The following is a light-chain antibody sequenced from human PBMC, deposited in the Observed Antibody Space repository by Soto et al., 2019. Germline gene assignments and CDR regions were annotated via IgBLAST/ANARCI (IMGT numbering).Light chain of an antibody. J-gene: IGKJ1*01. Sequence: EIVLTQSPGTLSLSPGERASLSCRASKSHNNRYLAWYQQKPGQAPRLLMYDASNRATGIPDRFSGSGSGTDFTLTISILEPEDFAVYYCQHYSNTPWTFGQGTKVEIK. CDR3: QHYSNTPWT. CDR2: DAS. CDR1: KSHNNRY. V-gene: IGKV3-20*01.